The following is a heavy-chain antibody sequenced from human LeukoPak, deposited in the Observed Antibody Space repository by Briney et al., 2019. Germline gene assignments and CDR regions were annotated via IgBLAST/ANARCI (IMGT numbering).Heavy chain of an antibody. J-gene: IGHJ4*02. Sequence: SETLSLTCAVYGGSFSGYYWSWIRQPPGKGLEWIGEINHSGSTNSNPSLKSRVTISVDTSKNQFSPKLSSVTAADTAVYYCARGVYAKVFDYWGQGTLVTVSS. V-gene: IGHV4-34*01. CDR1: GGSFSGYY. CDR3: ARGVYAKVFDY. D-gene: IGHD2-8*01. CDR2: INHSGST.